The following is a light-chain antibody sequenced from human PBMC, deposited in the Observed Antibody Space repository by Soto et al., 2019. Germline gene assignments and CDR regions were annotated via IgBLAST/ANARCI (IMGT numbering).Light chain of an antibody. CDR3: QQYNSYSPWT. Sequence: IQMTQSRCSLSASVGDRVAITCRASRGIRNDLGWYQQKPGKAPKLLIYDASSLESGVPSRFSGSGSGTEFTLTISSLQPDDFATYYCQQYNSYSPWTFGQGTKVDIK. J-gene: IGKJ1*01. V-gene: IGKV1-17*01. CDR1: RGIRND. CDR2: DAS.